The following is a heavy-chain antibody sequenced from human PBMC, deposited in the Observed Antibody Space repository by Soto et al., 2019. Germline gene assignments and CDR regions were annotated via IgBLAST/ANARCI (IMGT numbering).Heavy chain of an antibody. CDR3: ARVSWREKYGMDV. CDR2: ITFSGNTV. V-gene: IGHV3-11*01. Sequence: ESGGGLVTPGGSLRLSCAASGFTFSDSYMSWIRQAPGKGLEWISYITFSGNTVYYADSLKGRFTISRDNAKNSLYLQMNRLRAEDTAVYYCARVSWREKYGMDVWGQGTTVTVSS. J-gene: IGHJ6*02. CDR1: GFTFSDSY.